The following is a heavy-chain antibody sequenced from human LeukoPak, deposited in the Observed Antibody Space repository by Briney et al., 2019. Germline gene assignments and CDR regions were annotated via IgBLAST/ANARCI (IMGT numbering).Heavy chain of an antibody. CDR2: ISSSSSYI. CDR1: GFTVSSNY. V-gene: IGHV3-21*01. D-gene: IGHD3-10*01. Sequence: GGSLRLSCAASGFTVSSNYMNWVRQAPGKGLEWVSSISSSSSYIYYADSVKGRFTISRDNAKNSLYLQMNSLRAEDTAVYYCARDLRLGSFDYWGQGTLVTVSS. J-gene: IGHJ4*02. CDR3: ARDLRLGSFDY.